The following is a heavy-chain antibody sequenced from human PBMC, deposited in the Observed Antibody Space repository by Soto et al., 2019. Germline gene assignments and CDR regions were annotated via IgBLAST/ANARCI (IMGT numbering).Heavy chain of an antibody. CDR2: IYYSGST. J-gene: IGHJ4*02. CDR3: ARVWPWRDPITMVRGVSPYSFDY. CDR1: GGSISSGGYY. V-gene: IGHV4-31*03. D-gene: IGHD3-10*01. Sequence: QVQLQESGPGLVKPSQTLSLTCTVSGGSISSGGYYWSWIRQHPGKGLEWIGYIYYSGSTYYNPSLKSRVTISVDTSKNQVSLKLSSVTAADTAVYYCARVWPWRDPITMVRGVSPYSFDYWGQGTLVTVSS.